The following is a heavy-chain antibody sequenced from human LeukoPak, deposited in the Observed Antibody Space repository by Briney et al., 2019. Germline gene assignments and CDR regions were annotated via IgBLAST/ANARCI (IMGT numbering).Heavy chain of an antibody. V-gene: IGHV4-59*01. Sequence: SETLPLTCTVSGGSISSYYWSWLRQPPGKGLEWIGYIYYSGSTNYNPYLTSRVTISVDTSKNQFSLKLSSVTAADTAVYYCARGGQLYSGSGGAFDIWGQGTMVTVSS. CDR1: GGSISSYY. D-gene: IGHD1-26*01. J-gene: IGHJ3*02. CDR2: IYYSGST. CDR3: ARGGQLYSGSGGAFDI.